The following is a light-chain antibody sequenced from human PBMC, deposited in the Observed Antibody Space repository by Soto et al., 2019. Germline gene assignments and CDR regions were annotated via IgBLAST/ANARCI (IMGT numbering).Light chain of an antibody. CDR1: QTISSW. CDR3: QHYNSYSEA. J-gene: IGKJ1*01. CDR2: AAS. V-gene: IGKV1-5*01. Sequence: DIQMTQSPSTLSGSVGDRVTITCRASQTISSWLAWYQQKPGKAPKLLIYAASSLQTGVPSRFRGSGSGTECTLTISSLQPDDFETYYCQHYNSYSEAFGQGTKVDIK.